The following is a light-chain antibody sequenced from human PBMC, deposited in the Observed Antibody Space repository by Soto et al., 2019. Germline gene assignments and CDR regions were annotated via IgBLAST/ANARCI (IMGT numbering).Light chain of an antibody. Sequence: QSALTQPASVSGSPGQSITISCTGASSDVGGYDYVSWYQQHPGKAPKLMIYDVTTRPSGVSNRFSGSKSGNTASLTISGIQAEDEADYYCCSYTTSSTPYVFGTGTKVTVL. CDR1: SSDVGGYDY. V-gene: IGLV2-14*01. J-gene: IGLJ1*01. CDR3: CSYTTSSTPYV. CDR2: DVT.